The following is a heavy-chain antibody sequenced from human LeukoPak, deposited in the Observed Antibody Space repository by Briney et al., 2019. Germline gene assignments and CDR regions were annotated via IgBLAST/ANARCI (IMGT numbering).Heavy chain of an antibody. CDR1: GDSISSGDYY. D-gene: IGHD4-17*01. CDR3: ARYGRSNFDY. J-gene: IGHJ4*02. V-gene: IGHV4-30-4*08. CDR2: IYYSGST. Sequence: PSETLSLTCTVSGDSISSGDYYWNWIRQPPGKGLEWIGYIYYSGSTYYNPSLKSRVTVSVDTSKNQFSLKLSSVTAADTAVYYCARYGRSNFDYWGQGTLVTVSS.